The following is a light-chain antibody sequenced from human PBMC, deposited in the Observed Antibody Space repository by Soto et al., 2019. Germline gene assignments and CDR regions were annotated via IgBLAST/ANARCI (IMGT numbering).Light chain of an antibody. CDR3: QLYNSYPST. CDR1: QSITSW. CDR2: QAS. V-gene: IGKV1-5*03. Sequence: DIQMTQSPSTLSASVGDRVTITCRASQSITSWLAWYQQNPGKAPKLLVYQASSLESGVPSRFSGSGSGTDFTLTISSLQPDDFAPYYFQLYNSYPSTCGGGTKVEIK. J-gene: IGKJ4*01.